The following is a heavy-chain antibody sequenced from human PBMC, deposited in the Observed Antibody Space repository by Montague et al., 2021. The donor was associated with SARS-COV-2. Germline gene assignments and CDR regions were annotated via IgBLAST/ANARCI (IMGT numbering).Heavy chain of an antibody. CDR3: ARTEYNWNDWFDP. Sequence: SETLSLTCSVSGGSISSYYWSWTRQSPGKGLEWIGYIFHSGITDYNPSLKSRVTISADMSKNQFSLQLNSVTAADSAVYYCARTEYNWNDWFDPWGQGTLVTVSS. CDR1: GGSISSYY. D-gene: IGHD1-20*01. J-gene: IGHJ5*02. V-gene: IGHV4-59*13. CDR2: IFHSGIT.